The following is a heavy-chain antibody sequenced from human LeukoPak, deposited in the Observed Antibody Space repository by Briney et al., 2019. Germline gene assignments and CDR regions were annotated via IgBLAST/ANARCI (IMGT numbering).Heavy chain of an antibody. CDR2: ISSSSSYI. CDR1: GFTFSSYS. Sequence: GGSLRLSCAASGFTFSSYSMNWVRQAPGKGLEWVSSISSSSSYIYYADSVKGRFTISRDNAKNSLYLQMNSLRAEDTAVYYCATGVCSSTSRAPLWFDPWGQGTLVTVSS. D-gene: IGHD2-2*01. V-gene: IGHV3-21*01. J-gene: IGHJ5*02. CDR3: ATGVCSSTSRAPLWFDP.